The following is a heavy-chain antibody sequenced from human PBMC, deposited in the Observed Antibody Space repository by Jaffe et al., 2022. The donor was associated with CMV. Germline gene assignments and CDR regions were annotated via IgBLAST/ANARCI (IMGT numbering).Heavy chain of an antibody. CDR2: IYYSGST. Sequence: QVQLQESGPGLVKPSETLSLTCTVSGGSISSYYWSWIRQPPGKGLEWIGYIYYSGSTNYNPSLKSRVTISVDTSKNQFSLKLSSVTAADTAVYYCARDYSGDYYGSGSYVAFDIWGQGTMVTVSS. V-gene: IGHV4-59*01. D-gene: IGHD3-10*01. J-gene: IGHJ3*02. CDR3: ARDYSGDYYGSGSYVAFDI. CDR1: GGSISSYY.